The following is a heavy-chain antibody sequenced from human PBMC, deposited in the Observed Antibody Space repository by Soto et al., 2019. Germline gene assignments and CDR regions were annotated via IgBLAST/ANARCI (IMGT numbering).Heavy chain of an antibody. CDR1: GYSFSTYD. Sequence: ASVTVSCKASGYSFSTYDINWLRQAPGQGLEWMGWMNPSAGTTGSAQKFQGRVTMTWDTSISTAYMELSSLTSEDTAVYYCARVPTIRITGTTTNWFDPWGQGTLVTVSS. D-gene: IGHD1-20*01. V-gene: IGHV1-8*02. J-gene: IGHJ5*02. CDR3: ARVPTIRITGTTTNWFDP. CDR2: MNPSAGTT.